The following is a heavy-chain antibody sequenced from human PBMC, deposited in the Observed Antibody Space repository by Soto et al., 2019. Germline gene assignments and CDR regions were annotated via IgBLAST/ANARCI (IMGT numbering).Heavy chain of an antibody. D-gene: IGHD2-15*01. CDR1: GFTFRNYA. CDR3: ARGDREDILVVVGARPGEYGIDI. CDR2: IAYDGRNA. Sequence: QVQLVESGGGVVQPGGSLRLSCAASGFTFRNYAMHWVRQAPGKGLECLAVIAYDGRNAFYRDSVKGRFTISRDNSKNTLYLHMNSLISEDTGVYYCARGDREDILVVVGARPGEYGIDIWGQGTTVTVSS. J-gene: IGHJ6*02. V-gene: IGHV3-30*04.